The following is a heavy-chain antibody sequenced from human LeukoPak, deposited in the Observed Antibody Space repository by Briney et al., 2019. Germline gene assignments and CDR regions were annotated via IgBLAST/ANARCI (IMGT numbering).Heavy chain of an antibody. V-gene: IGHV1-69*04. CDR2: IIPILGIA. D-gene: IGHD4-23*01. CDR1: GGTFSSYA. J-gene: IGHJ4*02. Sequence: SVKVSCKASGGTFSSYAISWVRQAPGQGLEWMGRIIPILGIANYAQKFQGRVTITADKSTSTAYMELSSLRSEDTAVYYCARDLPSHLYGGNSGYWGPGTLVTVSS. CDR3: ARDLPSHLYGGNSGY.